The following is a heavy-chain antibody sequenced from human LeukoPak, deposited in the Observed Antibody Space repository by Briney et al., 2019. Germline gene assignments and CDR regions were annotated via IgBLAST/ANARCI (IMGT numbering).Heavy chain of an antibody. CDR1: GYTFTGYY. CDR3: ARERKSITIFGVVIRYFDY. V-gene: IGHV1-2*02. D-gene: IGHD3-3*01. CDR2: INPNSGGT. Sequence: GASVKVSCKASGYTFTGYYMHWVRQAPGQGLEWMGWINPNSGGTNYAQKFQGRVTMTRDTSISTAYMELSRLRSDDTAVYYCARERKSITIFGVVIRYFDYWGQGTLVTVSS. J-gene: IGHJ4*02.